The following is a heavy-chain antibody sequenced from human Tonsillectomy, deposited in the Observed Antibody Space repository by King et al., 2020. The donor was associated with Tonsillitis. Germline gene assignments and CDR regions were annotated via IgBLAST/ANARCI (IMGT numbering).Heavy chain of an antibody. D-gene: IGHD5-18*01. CDR1: GFTFSDYY. V-gene: IGHV3-11*06. CDR2: ISSSGSYI. CDR3: ARESGIHLYSDY. J-gene: IGHJ4*02. Sequence: VQLVESGGGLVKPGGSLRLSCAASGFTFSDYYMSWIRQAPGKGLEWVSYISSSGSYINYVDSVKGRFTISRDNAKNSLYLHMNSLRAEDTAVYYCARESGIHLYSDYWGQGTLVTVSS.